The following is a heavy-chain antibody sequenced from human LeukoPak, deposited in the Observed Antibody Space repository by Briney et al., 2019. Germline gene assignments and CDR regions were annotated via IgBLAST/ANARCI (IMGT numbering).Heavy chain of an antibody. CDR2: INPSGGST. D-gene: IGHD6-13*01. Sequence: AAVKVSCKASGYTFTSYYMHWVRQAPGQGLEWMGIINPSGGSTSYAQKFQGRVTMTRDTSTSTVYMELSSLRSEDTAVYSCARGGHSSSWLTYYYYYMDVWGKGTTVTVSS. V-gene: IGHV1-46*01. CDR1: GYTFTSYY. CDR3: ARGGHSSSWLTYYYYYMDV. J-gene: IGHJ6*03.